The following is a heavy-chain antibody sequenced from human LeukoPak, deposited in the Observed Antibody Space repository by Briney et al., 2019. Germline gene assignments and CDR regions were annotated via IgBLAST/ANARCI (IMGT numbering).Heavy chain of an antibody. CDR1: GLTFSDYY. Sequence: GGSLRLSCTVTGLTFSDYYMTWIRQAPGKEPELASYISGGGNDIKYADSVKGRFTTSRDNAKNSLFLQMNSLRVEDTAVYYCVRSPRLADYWGQGTLVTVSS. J-gene: IGHJ4*02. D-gene: IGHD6-6*01. V-gene: IGHV3-11*04. CDR2: ISGGGNDI. CDR3: VRSPRLADY.